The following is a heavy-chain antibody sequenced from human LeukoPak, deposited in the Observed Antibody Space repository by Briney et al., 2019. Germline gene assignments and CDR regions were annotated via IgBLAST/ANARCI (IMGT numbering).Heavy chain of an antibody. CDR1: GASINSGGYY. V-gene: IGHV4-31*03. J-gene: IGHJ4*02. D-gene: IGHD5-18*01. Sequence: SETLSLTCTVSGASINSGGYYWSWIRQHPGKGLEWIGYIYSSGSGNYNPSLKSRVTMSVDMSENQFSLRLSSVTAADTAVYYCARRGYTYGTIDYWGQGTLVTVSS. CDR2: IYSSGSG. CDR3: ARRGYTYGTIDY.